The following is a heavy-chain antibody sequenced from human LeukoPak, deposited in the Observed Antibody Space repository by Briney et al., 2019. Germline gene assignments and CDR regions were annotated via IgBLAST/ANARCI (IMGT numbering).Heavy chain of an antibody. CDR3: ATLRGASTAVFDS. CDR1: GGSINYDY. CDR2: IHYSGAT. D-gene: IGHD2-21*02. J-gene: IGHJ4*02. V-gene: IGHV4-59*08. Sequence: PSETLSLTGTVSGGSINYDYWSWIRQSPGKRLEWIGYIHYSGATNYSPSLNTRVTISVDTSKNQFSLKLSSVTAADTALYSCATLRGASTAVFDSWGQGTLVTVSS.